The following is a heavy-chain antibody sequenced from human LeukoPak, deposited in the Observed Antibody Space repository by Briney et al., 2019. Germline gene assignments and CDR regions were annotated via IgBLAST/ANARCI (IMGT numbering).Heavy chain of an antibody. CDR3: GDLGSAGTDH. V-gene: IGHV3-72*01. J-gene: IGHJ4*02. D-gene: IGHD3-10*01. CDR2: ARNKADGYTP. Sequence: QAGGSLRLSCAASGFTFSAHYMDWVRQSPGQGLEWVGLARNKADGYTPIYAASVKGRFTISRDDSKNSVYLNMDSLKTEDTGVYYCGDLGSAGTDHWGQGTLVTVSS. CDR1: GFTFSAHY.